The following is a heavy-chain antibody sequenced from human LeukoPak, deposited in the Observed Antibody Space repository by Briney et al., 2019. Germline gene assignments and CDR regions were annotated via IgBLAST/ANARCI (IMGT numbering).Heavy chain of an antibody. CDR1: GYTFTGYY. D-gene: IGHD6-6*01. Sequence: ASVKVSCTASGYTFTGYYMHWVRPAPGQGLEWMGWINPNSGGTNYAQKFQGRVTMTRDTSISTAYMELSRLRSDDTAVYYCARLAARQSLCYWGQGTLVTVSS. CDR2: INPNSGGT. CDR3: ARLAARQSLCY. V-gene: IGHV1-2*02. J-gene: IGHJ4*02.